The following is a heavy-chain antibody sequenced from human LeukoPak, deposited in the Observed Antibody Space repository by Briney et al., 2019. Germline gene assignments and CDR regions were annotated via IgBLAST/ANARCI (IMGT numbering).Heavy chain of an antibody. CDR3: AKAAKYSRAWYDPYFNS. J-gene: IGHJ4*02. V-gene: IGHV3-30*18. D-gene: IGHD6-19*01. CDR2: VSYDGSNK. CDR1: GFTFSDYY. Sequence: GGSLRLSCAASGFTFSDYYMSWVRQAPGKGLEWVAAVSYDGSNKYYIDSVKGRFTISRDNSKNTLDLQMSSLRVEDTAVYYCAKAAKYSRAWYDPYFNSWGQGTLVTVSS.